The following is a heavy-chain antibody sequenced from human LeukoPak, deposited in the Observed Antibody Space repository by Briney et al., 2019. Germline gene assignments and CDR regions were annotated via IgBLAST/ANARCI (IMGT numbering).Heavy chain of an antibody. D-gene: IGHD3-10*01. CDR3: ARLGRSGGKYYFDY. Sequence: GSLRLSCTASGFTFSGHWIHWVRQPPGMGLVWVSRINERGTDSMYAESVKGRFTISRDNAKNTVYLQMNSLRAEDTAVYYCARLGRSGGKYYFDYWGQGTLVTVSS. V-gene: IGHV3-74*03. CDR1: GFTFSGHW. J-gene: IGHJ4*02. CDR2: INERGTDS.